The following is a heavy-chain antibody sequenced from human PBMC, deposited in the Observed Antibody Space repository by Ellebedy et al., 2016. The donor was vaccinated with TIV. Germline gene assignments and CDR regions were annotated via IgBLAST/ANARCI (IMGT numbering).Heavy chain of an antibody. CDR2: INAGNGNT. CDR1: GYSFRTHA. CDR3: ARAPMVRGVVPHFDY. V-gene: IGHV1-3*01. D-gene: IGHD3-10*01. Sequence: ASVKVSXXASGYSFRTHAIHWVRQAPGQRLEWMAWINAGNGNTKYSPKFQDRVTISRDTSASIAYMDVSNLRSEDTAVYYCARAPMVRGVVPHFDYWGQGTLVTVSS. J-gene: IGHJ4*02.